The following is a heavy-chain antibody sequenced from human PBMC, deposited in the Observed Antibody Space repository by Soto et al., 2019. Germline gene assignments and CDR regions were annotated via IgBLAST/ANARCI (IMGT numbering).Heavy chain of an antibody. CDR1: GYTFTSYG. CDR2: VNIYEGST. D-gene: IGHD5-18*01. CDR3: ARERGGYSDGDY. V-gene: IGHV1-18*01. J-gene: IGHJ4*02. Sequence: QVQLVQSGAEVKKPGASVKVSCKASGYTFTSYGITWVRQAPGQGLEWMGWVNIYEGSTNYAQKFQGRVTMTTDTSMSTVYLQLRSLRSDDTAIYYCARERGGYSDGDYWGQGTVVTVSS.